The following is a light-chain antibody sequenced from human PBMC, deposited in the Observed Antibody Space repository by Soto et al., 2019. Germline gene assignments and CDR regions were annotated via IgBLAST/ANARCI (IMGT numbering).Light chain of an antibody. CDR3: QQYTTLVT. CDR1: QSVDRW. Sequence: DIQMTQSPSTLSASVGDRVTITCRASQSVDRWLAWYQQRPGKAPKALIYKASNLESGVPSRFSGSGSGTEVTLTITSLQPGDIATYYCQQYTTLVTFGQGTMVEMK. V-gene: IGKV1-5*03. CDR2: KAS. J-gene: IGKJ1*01.